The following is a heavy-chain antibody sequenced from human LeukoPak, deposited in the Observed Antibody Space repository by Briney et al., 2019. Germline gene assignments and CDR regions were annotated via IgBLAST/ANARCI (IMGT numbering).Heavy chain of an antibody. Sequence: SGGSLRLSCRASGLSFRNAWMNWVRQAPGKGLEWVGRVNSKVDGETAEYAALVKGRFNISRDDSKKTLYLEMNSLEVEDTAVYYCTTRGYCSGPGCYSDYWGQGTLVTVSS. CDR3: TTRGYCSGPGCYSDY. D-gene: IGHD2-2*01. CDR2: VNSKVDGETA. V-gene: IGHV3-15*07. J-gene: IGHJ4*02. CDR1: GLSFRNAW.